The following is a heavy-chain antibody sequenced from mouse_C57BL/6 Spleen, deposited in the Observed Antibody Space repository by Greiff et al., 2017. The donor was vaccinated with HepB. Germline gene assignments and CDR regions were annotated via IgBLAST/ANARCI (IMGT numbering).Heavy chain of an antibody. CDR3: TYGSTYWYFDV. CDR1: GYTFTSYW. Sequence: EVQLQQSGTVLARPGASVKMSCKTSGYTFTSYWMHWVKQRPGQGLEWIGAIYPGNGDNSYKQKFKGKAKLTAVTSASTAYMELSSLTNEDSAVYYCTYGSTYWYFDVWGTGTTVTVSS. V-gene: IGHV1-5*01. D-gene: IGHD1-1*01. CDR2: IYPGNGDN. J-gene: IGHJ1*03.